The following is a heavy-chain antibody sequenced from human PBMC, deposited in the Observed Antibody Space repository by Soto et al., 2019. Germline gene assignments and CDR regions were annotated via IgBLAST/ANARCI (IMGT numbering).Heavy chain of an antibody. CDR2: IRSTANNHAT. J-gene: IGHJ4*02. V-gene: IGHV3-73*01. CDR3: TRFGGNYDY. CDR1: GLTFSDSA. D-gene: IGHD2-15*01. Sequence: EVQLVESGGDLVQPGGSLKLSCAASGLTFSDSAMRWVRQSSGKGLEWLGLIRSTANNHATVYAASLKGRFTISRDDSKNTAYLQMNSLKTEDTAVYYCTRFGGNYDYWGQGTLVTVSS.